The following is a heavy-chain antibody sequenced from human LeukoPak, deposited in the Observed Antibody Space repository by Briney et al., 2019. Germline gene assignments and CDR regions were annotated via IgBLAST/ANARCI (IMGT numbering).Heavy chain of an antibody. D-gene: IGHD5-24*01. CDR2: ISGSGVCT. CDR1: GFTFSSYA. Sequence: GGSLSLACVASGFTFSSYAMNWVRQAPGKGLEWVSVISGSGVCTYYADSVKGLFTISRDSSKNTLYLQMNSLRAEDTAVYYCATRGDGYNTCYFDYWGQGALVTVPS. J-gene: IGHJ4*02. CDR3: ATRGDGYNTCYFDY. V-gene: IGHV3-23*01.